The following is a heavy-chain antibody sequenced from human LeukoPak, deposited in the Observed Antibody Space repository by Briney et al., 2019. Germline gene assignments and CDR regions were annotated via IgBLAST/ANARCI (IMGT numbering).Heavy chain of an antibody. Sequence: SETLSLTCTVSGGSISSHYWSWLRQPPGKGLEWIGYIYYSGSTNYNPSLKSRVTISVDTSKNQFSLKLSSVTAADTAVYYCARHPNPPLYYFDYWGQGTLVTVSS. J-gene: IGHJ4*02. CDR1: GGSISSHY. CDR2: IYYSGST. CDR3: ARHPNPPLYYFDY. V-gene: IGHV4-59*08.